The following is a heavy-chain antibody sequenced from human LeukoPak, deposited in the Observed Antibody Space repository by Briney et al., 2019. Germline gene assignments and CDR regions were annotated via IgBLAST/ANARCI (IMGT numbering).Heavy chain of an antibody. CDR1: GYTYTTYG. Sequence: ASGKVSCKATGYTYTTYGFSWVRQAAGQGLEWMGWISAYNGNTNYAQRLQGRVTMTTDTSTSTVYMELRSLRSDDTAVYYCARDNNWKPDYWGQGTLVTVSS. D-gene: IGHD1-20*01. J-gene: IGHJ4*02. CDR2: ISAYNGNT. V-gene: IGHV1-18*01. CDR3: ARDNNWKPDY.